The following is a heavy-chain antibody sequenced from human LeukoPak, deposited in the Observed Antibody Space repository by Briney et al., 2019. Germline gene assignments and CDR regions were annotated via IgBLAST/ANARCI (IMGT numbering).Heavy chain of an antibody. D-gene: IGHD3-22*01. CDR2: IIPIFGTA. CDR3: ARAGGVYYDSSGPDY. Sequence: ASVKVSCKASGGTFSSYAISWVRQAPGQGLEWMGGIIPIFGTANYAQKFQGRVTITADKSTSTAYMELSSLRSDDTAVYYCARAGGVYYDSSGPDYWGQGTLVTVSS. CDR1: GGTFSSYA. V-gene: IGHV1-69*06. J-gene: IGHJ4*02.